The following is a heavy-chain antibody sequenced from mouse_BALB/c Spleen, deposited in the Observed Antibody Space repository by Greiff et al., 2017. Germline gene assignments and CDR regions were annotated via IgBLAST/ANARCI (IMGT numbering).Heavy chain of an antibody. V-gene: IGHV5-6-5*01. CDR3: ARRDLIYWYFDV. CDR2: ISSGGST. D-gene: IGHD2-4*01. CDR1: GFTFSSYA. Sequence: EVHLVESGGGLVKPGGSLKLSCAASGFTFSSYAMSWVRQTPEKRLEWVASISSGGSTYYPDSVKGRFTISRDNARNILYLQMSSLRSEDTAMYYCARRDLIYWYFDVWGAGTTVTVSS. J-gene: IGHJ1*01.